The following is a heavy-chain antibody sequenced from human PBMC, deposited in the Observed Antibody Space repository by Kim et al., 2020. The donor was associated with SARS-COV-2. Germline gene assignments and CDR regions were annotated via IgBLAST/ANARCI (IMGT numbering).Heavy chain of an antibody. J-gene: IGHJ4*02. CDR2: GRGCST. Sequence: GRGCSTIYVDSGRGRFTISRDKSKTTLYVQMNGLRAEDTAVYDCAKVNYWGQGTLVTVSS. V-gene: IGHV3-23*01. CDR3: AKVNY.